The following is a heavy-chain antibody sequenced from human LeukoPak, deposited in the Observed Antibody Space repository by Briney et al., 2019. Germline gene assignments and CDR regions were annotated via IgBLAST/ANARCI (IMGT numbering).Heavy chain of an antibody. V-gene: IGHV3-23*01. Sequence: GGSLRLSCAASGFTFSSYAMSWVRQAPGKGLEWVSALSGSGGGSYYADSVRGRVTISRDNSKNTLYLQMNSLRAEDTAVYYCAKDLGWIHFGYWGQGTLVTGSS. D-gene: IGHD5-18*01. CDR3: AKDLGWIHFGY. CDR2: LSGSGGGS. J-gene: IGHJ4*02. CDR1: GFTFSSYA.